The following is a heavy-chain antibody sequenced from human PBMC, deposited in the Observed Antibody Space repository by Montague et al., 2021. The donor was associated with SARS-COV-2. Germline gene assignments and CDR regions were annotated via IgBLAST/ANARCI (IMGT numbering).Heavy chain of an antibody. CDR1: GGSISSYY. V-gene: IGHV4-59*08. J-gene: IGHJ3*02. CDR3: ARHGRFSVIVNTPRGAFDI. D-gene: IGHD3-22*01. CDR2: IYFSGST. Sequence: SETLSLTCTVSGGSISSYYWSWIRQPPGKGLEWIGYIYFSGSTDYNPALKSRVTTSVDTSKNQFSLRLSSLTAADTAVYYCARHGRFSVIVNTPRGAFDIWGPRPLATASS.